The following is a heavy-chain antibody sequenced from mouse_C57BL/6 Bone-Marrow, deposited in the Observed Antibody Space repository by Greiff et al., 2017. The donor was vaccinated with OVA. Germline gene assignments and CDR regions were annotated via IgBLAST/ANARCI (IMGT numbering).Heavy chain of an antibody. J-gene: IGHJ2*01. CDR3: ARYKGRVAVDYFDY. CDR1: GFTFTNYY. D-gene: IGHD1-1*01. Sequence: EVQLVESGGGLVQPGDSLSLSCAASGFTFTNYYMSWVRQPPGKALEWLAFIRNKPNGSTTEYSASVKGRFTISRDNSHSILYLQMNALRAEDSATYYCARYKGRVAVDYFDYWGQGTALTVSS. CDR2: IRNKPNGSTT. V-gene: IGHV7-3*01.